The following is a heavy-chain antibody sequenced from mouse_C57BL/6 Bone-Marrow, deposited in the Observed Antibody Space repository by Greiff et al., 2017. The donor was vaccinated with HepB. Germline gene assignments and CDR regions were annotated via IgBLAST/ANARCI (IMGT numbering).Heavy chain of an antibody. D-gene: IGHD2-2*01. V-gene: IGHV1-82*01. CDR1: GYAFSSSW. CDR2: IYPGDGDT. J-gene: IGHJ2*01. Sequence: QVQLKESGPELVKPGASVKISCKASGYAFSSSWMNWVKQRPGKGLEWIGRIYPGDGDTNYNGKFKSKATLTADKSSSTAYMQLSSLTSEDSAVYFCARYGYDGYYFDYWGQGTTLTVSS. CDR3: ARYGYDGYYFDY.